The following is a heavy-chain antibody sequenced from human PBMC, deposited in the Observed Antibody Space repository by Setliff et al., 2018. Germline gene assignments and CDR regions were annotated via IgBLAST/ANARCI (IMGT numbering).Heavy chain of an antibody. Sequence: PGGSLRLSCAVSGFTLNEYTMHWVRQAPGKGLEWVSLITWDGYSYYAEYMNGRFTISRDNSENSLFLQMDGLTTEDTALYHCVKDKSGARRFSCFVFDIWGQGTLVTVSS. V-gene: IGHV3-43*01. J-gene: IGHJ4*02. CDR2: ITWDGYS. CDR3: VKDKSGARRFSCFVFDI. D-gene: IGHD6-6*01. CDR1: GFTLNEYT.